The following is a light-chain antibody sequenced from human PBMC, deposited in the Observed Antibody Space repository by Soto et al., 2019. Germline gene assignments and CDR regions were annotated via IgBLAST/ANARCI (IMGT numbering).Light chain of an antibody. V-gene: IGKV1-5*01. J-gene: IGKJ1*01. Sequence: DIQMTQSPSTLSASVGDRVTITCRASQSVSGWLAWYQQKPGTAPKLLIYDASSLESGVPSRFSGTGSGTVFTLSISSLQPDDFATYYCQQYKSYWTFGQGTKVEIK. CDR2: DAS. CDR3: QQYKSYWT. CDR1: QSVSGW.